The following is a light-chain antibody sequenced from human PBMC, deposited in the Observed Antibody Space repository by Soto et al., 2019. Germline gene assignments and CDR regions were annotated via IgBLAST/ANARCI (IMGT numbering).Light chain of an antibody. J-gene: IGKJ4*01. CDR2: DAS. CDR3: QQRSNWPLT. CDR1: QSVSST. V-gene: IGKV3-11*01. Sequence: EIVMTQSPATLSVSPGERATLSCRASQSVSSTVAWYQQKPGQAPRLLIYDASNRATGIPARFSGSGSGTDFTLTISSLEPADFAVYYCQQRSNWPLTFGGGTKVDIK.